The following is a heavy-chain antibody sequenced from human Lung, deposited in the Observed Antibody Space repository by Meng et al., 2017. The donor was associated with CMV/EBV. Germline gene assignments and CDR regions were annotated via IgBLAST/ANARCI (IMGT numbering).Heavy chain of an antibody. J-gene: IGHJ4*02. Sequence: GESLKISCAASGFTFSSYAMSWVRQAPGKGLEWVSVIYSGGSSTYYADSVKGRFTISRDNSKNTLYLQMNSLRAEDTAVYYCAKPTVYCGGDCYSDFDYWGQGTXVTVSS. CDR2: IYSGGSST. CDR3: AKPTVYCGGDCYSDFDY. V-gene: IGHV3-23*03. D-gene: IGHD2-21*01. CDR1: GFTFSSYA.